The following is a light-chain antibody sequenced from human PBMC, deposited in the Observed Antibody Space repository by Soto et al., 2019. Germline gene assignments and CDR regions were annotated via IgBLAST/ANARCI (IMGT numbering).Light chain of an antibody. CDR1: QSVGIN. CDR2: GAS. CDR3: QQYTNWPRT. Sequence: EIVMTQSPATLSVSTGERATLSCRASQSVGINLAWYQQKSGQAPRLLIYGASTRATDLPVRFSGSGSGTEFTLTISSLQSEDFAVYYCQQYTNWPRTFGQGTKVEIK. J-gene: IGKJ1*01. V-gene: IGKV3-15*01.